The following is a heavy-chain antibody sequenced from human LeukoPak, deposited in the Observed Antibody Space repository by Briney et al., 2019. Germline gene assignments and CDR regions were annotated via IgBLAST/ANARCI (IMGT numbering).Heavy chain of an antibody. D-gene: IGHD4-23*01. V-gene: IGHV4-31*03. CDR1: GGSISSGGYY. CDR3: ARDFGGYYYSDY. J-gene: IGHJ4*02. Sequence: SETLSLTCTVPGGSISSGGYYWSWIRQHPGKGLEWIGYIYYSGSTYYNPSLKSRVTISVDTSKNQFSLKLSSVTAADTAVYYCARDFGGYYYSDYWGQGTLVTVSS. CDR2: IYYSGST.